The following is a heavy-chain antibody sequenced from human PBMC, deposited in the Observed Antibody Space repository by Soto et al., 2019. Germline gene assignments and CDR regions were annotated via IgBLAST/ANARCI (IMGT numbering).Heavy chain of an antibody. CDR1: GYSINSGYY. D-gene: IGHD3-22*01. V-gene: IGHV4-38-2*02. CDR3: ARDYDYCYDSINLYSRPFDA. Sequence: SETLSLTCSVSGYSINSGYYWGWIRQPPGKGLEWVGRIYHSGSVYYNPSLKSRVTISVDTSNNQFSLELTSVTAADTAVYYLARDYDYCYDSINLYSRPFDAWGQGSLVTVSS. CDR2: IYHSGSV. J-gene: IGHJ4*02.